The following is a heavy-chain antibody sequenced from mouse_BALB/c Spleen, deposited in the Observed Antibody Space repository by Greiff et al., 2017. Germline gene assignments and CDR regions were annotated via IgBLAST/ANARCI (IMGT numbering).Heavy chain of an antibody. D-gene: IGHD2-1*01. V-gene: IGHV2-3*01. Sequence: QVQLKESGPGLVAPSQSLSITCTVTGYSLTSYGASWVRRPPGRGLVGLGVLWGDGSTNYHSALITRLSISKDNSKSQVFLKLNSLQTDDTATYYCAKEGNYGMAYWGQGTLVTVSA. CDR3: AKEGNYGMAY. CDR1: GYSLTSYG. CDR2: LWGDGST. J-gene: IGHJ3*01.